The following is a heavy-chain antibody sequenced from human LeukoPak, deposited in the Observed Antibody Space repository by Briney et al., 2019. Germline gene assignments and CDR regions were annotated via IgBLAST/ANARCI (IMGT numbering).Heavy chain of an antibody. Sequence: SETLSFTCTVSGGSISSYYWSWIRQPPGKGLEWIGYIYYSGSTNYNPSLKSRVTISVDTSKNQFSLKLSSVTAADTAVYYCARAVAPVGATSYYYYYYMDVWGKGTTVTVSS. D-gene: IGHD1-26*01. CDR1: GGSISSYY. J-gene: IGHJ6*03. V-gene: IGHV4-59*01. CDR3: ARAVAPVGATSYYYYYYMDV. CDR2: IYYSGST.